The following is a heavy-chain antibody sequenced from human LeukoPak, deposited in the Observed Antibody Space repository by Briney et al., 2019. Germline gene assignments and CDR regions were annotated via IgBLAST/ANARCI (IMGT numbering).Heavy chain of an antibody. D-gene: IGHD3-22*01. V-gene: IGHV4-59*08. CDR3: ARHGHYYDTSGYYSIPDF. CDR1: GGSIRSYC. CDR2: IYYSGST. J-gene: IGHJ4*02. Sequence: PSETLSLTCTVSGGSIRSYCWSWIRQPPGKGLEWIGYIYYSGSTNYNPSLKSRVTISVDTSKNQISLKLSSVTAADTAVYYCARHGHYYDTSGYYSIPDFWGQGTLVTVSS.